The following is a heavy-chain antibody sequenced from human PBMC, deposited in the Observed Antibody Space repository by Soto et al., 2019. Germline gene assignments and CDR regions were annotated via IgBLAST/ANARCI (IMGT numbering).Heavy chain of an antibody. J-gene: IGHJ4*02. CDR3: ARDGYYYDTSGYYYYFDS. Sequence: QVQLVQSGAEVKKPGSSVKVSCKASGGTFSSYAISWVRQAPGQGLEWMGGLIPIFGTANYAQKFQGRVTITAHESTSTAYMELSRPRSEDTAVYYCARDGYYYDTSGYYYYFDSWGQGTLVTVSS. D-gene: IGHD3-22*01. CDR2: LIPIFGTA. CDR1: GGTFSSYA. V-gene: IGHV1-69*12.